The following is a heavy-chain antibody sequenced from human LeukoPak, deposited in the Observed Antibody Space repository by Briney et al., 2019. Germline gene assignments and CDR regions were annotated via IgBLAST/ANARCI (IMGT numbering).Heavy chain of an antibody. CDR3: AKDGEWLVPYYYGMDV. CDR2: ISYDGSNK. J-gene: IGHJ6*02. V-gene: IGHV3-30*18. Sequence: GGSLRLSCAASGFTFSSYGMHWVRQAPGKGLEWVAVISYDGSNKYYADSVKGRFTISRDNSKNTLYLQMNSLRAEDTAVYYCAKDGEWLVPYYYGMDVWGQGTTVTVSS. D-gene: IGHD6-19*01. CDR1: GFTFSSYG.